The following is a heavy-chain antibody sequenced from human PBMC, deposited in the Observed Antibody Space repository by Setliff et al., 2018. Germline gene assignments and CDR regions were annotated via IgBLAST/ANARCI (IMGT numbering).Heavy chain of an antibody. J-gene: IGHJ4*02. D-gene: IGHD4-17*01. CDR2: ISHSGST. Sequence: SETLSLTCTVSGYSISSGYYWGWIRQPPGKGLEWIGSISHSGSTYYNPSLRSRVTISLDTSKNQFSPKLTSVTAADTAVYYCAGGRRYDYGWDFDYWGQGTLVTVSS. CDR3: AGGRRYDYGWDFDY. CDR1: GYSISSGYY. V-gene: IGHV4-38-2*02.